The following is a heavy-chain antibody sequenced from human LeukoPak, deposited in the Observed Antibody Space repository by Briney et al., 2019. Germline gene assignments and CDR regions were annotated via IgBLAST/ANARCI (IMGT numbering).Heavy chain of an antibody. CDR2: ISSSGSYI. V-gene: IGHV3-21*01. J-gene: IGHJ4*02. D-gene: IGHD3-22*01. CDR3: ARAGDSSGYSAYFDS. CDR1: GFTVSSYS. Sequence: GGSLRLSCAASGFTVSSYSMNWVRQAPGKGLEWVSSISSSGSYIYDADSVRGRFTISRDNAQNSLYLQMNSLRAEDTAVYYCARAGDSSGYSAYFDSWGQGTLVSVSS.